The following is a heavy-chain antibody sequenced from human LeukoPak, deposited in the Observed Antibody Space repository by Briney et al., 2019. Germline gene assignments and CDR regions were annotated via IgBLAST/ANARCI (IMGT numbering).Heavy chain of an antibody. CDR3: VKDKIGAAEGIFEY. CDR1: GFTVSSNY. D-gene: IGHD6-13*01. Sequence: GGSLRLSCSASGFTVSSNYMSWVRQAPGKGLEWVSVLYSGGSTFYADSVKGRFTISRDNSKNTLFLQMNSLRAEDTAVHYCVKDKIGAAEGIFEYWGQGTLVTVSS. J-gene: IGHJ4*02. V-gene: IGHV3-66*02. CDR2: LYSGGST.